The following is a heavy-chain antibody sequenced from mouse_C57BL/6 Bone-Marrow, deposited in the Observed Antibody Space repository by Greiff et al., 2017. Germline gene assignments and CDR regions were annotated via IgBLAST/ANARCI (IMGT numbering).Heavy chain of an antibody. Sequence: EVQLVESGGGLVQSGRSLRLSCATSGFTFSDFYMEWVRQAPGKGLEWIAASRNKANDYTTEYSASVKGRFIVSRDTSQSILYLQMNALRAEDTAIYYCARDAHYYGSRYAMDYWGQGPSVTVSS. D-gene: IGHD1-1*01. CDR2: SRNKANDYTT. V-gene: IGHV7-1*01. CDR1: GFTFSDFY. CDR3: ARDAHYYGSRYAMDY. J-gene: IGHJ4*01.